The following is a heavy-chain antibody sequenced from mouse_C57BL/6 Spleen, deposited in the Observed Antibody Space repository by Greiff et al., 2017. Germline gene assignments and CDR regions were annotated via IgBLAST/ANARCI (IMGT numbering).Heavy chain of an antibody. J-gene: IGHJ4*01. CDR2: FTMYSDAT. V-gene: IGHV1-49*01. D-gene: IGHD2-5*01. CDR1: YFAFMASA. CDR3: ARSNYYYAMDY. Sequence: SGAELVRPGASVKLSCKASYFAFMASAMHWVKQRPGHGLEWIGSFTMYSDATEYSENFKGKATLTANTSSSTAYMELSSLTSEDSAVYYCARSNYYYAMDYWGQGTSVTVSS.